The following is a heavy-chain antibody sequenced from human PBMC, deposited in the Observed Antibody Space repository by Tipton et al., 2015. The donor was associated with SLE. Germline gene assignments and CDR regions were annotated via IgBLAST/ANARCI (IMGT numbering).Heavy chain of an antibody. CDR1: GGSISSGGYS. CDR2: IYHSGST. V-gene: IGHV4-30-2*01. D-gene: IGHD2-2*01. J-gene: IGHJ1*01. CDR3: AVGYCSSTSCQRGYFQH. Sequence: LRLSCAVSGGSISSGGYSWSWIRQPPGKGLEWIGYIYHSGSTYYNPSLRSRVTISLDRSKNQFSLKLSSATAADTAVYYCAVGYCSSTSCQRGYFQHWGQGTLVTVSS.